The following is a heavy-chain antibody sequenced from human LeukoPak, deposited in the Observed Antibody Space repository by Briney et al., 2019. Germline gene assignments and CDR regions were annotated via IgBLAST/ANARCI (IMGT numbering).Heavy chain of an antibody. V-gene: IGHV4-59*01. CDR1: GGSISSFY. CDR3: AREGFSGSYYDY. D-gene: IGHD1-26*01. Sequence: SETLSLTCTVSGGSISSFYWSWIRQPPGRGLEWIGYIYYSGSNNYNPSLKSRVTISVDTSKNQFSLKLSSVTAADTAVYFCAREGFSGSYYDYWGQGTLVTVSS. CDR2: IYYSGSN. J-gene: IGHJ4*02.